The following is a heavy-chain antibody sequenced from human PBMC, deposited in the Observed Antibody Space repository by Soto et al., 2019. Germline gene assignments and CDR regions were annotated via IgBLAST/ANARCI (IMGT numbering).Heavy chain of an antibody. CDR2: ISYDGSNK. V-gene: IGHV3-30*18. CDR3: AKAFRTSTDYGMDV. CDR1: GFTFSSYG. Sequence: GGSLRLSCAASGFTFSSYGMHWVHQAPGKGLEWVAVISYDGSNKYYADSVKGRFTISRDNSKNTLYLQMNSLRAEDTAVYYCAKAFRTSTDYGMDVWGQGTTVTVSS. D-gene: IGHD2-2*01. J-gene: IGHJ6*02.